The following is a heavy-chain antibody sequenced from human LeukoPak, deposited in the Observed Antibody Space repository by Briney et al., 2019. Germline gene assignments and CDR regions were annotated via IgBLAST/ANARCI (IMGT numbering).Heavy chain of an antibody. D-gene: IGHD6-19*01. CDR1: GGIFSSYA. CDR2: IIPIFGTA. CDR3: ARDRSEQWLVPGHFDY. Sequence: GASVKVSCKASGGIFSSYAISWVRQAPGQGLEWMGRIIPIFGTANYAQKFQGRVTITTDESTSTAYMELSSLRSEDTAVYCCARDRSEQWLVPGHFDYWGQGTLVTVSS. J-gene: IGHJ4*02. V-gene: IGHV1-69*05.